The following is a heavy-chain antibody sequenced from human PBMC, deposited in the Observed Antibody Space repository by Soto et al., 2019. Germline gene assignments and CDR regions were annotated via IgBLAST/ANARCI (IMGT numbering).Heavy chain of an antibody. CDR1: GGSISSYY. CDR2: IYYSGST. J-gene: IGHJ4*02. D-gene: IGHD4-17*01. CDR3: ARRYGASFDY. V-gene: IGHV4-59*01. Sequence: PSETLSLTCTVSGGSISSYYWSWIRQPPGKGLEWIGYIYYSGSTNYNPSLKSRVTISVDTSKNQFSLKLSFVTAADTAVYYCARRYGASFDYWGQGTLVTVS.